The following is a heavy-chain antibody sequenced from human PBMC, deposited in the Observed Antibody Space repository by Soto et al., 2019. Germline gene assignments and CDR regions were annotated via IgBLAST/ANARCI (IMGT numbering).Heavy chain of an antibody. D-gene: IGHD1-26*01. Sequence: QVQLVQSGPEVKKPGSSVKVSCTASEGSFSSYTFSWVRQTPGQGLEWMGRIIPVLTIANYAPKFQDRVTSTAEKSTTTPYMELSSPISDDTAVYYCTTELIVNYQNRGGEDVWGQGTTVTVSS. CDR1: EGSFSSYT. CDR3: TTELIVNYQNRGGEDV. J-gene: IGHJ6*02. CDR2: IIPVLTIA. V-gene: IGHV1-69*02.